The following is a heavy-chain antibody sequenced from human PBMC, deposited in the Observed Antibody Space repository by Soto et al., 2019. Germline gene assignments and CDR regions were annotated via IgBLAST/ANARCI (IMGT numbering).Heavy chain of an antibody. D-gene: IGHD5-18*01. CDR3: GRCRTDSYAMDV. Sequence: ASVKVSCKASGYSFTSYGIGWVRQVPGQGPEWMGWISPYNGRTNYAQSVKDRVVMTTDISTNTVYLELRSLRSDDSAIYYCGRCRTDSYAMDVWGQGTTVTVYS. CDR1: GYSFTSYG. J-gene: IGHJ6*02. CDR2: ISPYNGRT. V-gene: IGHV1-18*01.